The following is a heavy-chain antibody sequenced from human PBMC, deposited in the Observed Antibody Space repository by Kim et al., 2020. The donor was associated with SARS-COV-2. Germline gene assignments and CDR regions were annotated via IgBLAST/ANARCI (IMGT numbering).Heavy chain of an antibody. CDR3: AKDIYDYSGMDV. Sequence: GGSLRLSCAASGFTFSACAMDWVRQAPGKGLQWVSSISHSGTDTYYADSVRGRFTISRDYSRDTLYLQMNSLRIEDTAVYFCAKDIYDYSGMDVWGQGTTVTVS. J-gene: IGHJ6*02. CDR2: ISHSGTDT. V-gene: IGHV3-23*01. CDR1: GFTFSACA.